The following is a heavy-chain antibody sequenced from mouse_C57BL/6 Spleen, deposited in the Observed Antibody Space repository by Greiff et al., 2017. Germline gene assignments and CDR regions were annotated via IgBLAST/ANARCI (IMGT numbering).Heavy chain of an antibody. CDR1: GYTFTSYW. Sequence: QVHVKQPGTELVKPGASVKLSCKASGYTFTSYWMHWVKQRPGQGLEWIGNINPSNGGTNYNEKFKSKATLTVDKSSSTAYMQLSSLTSEDSAVYYCARRRPIYYDYDNGFAYWGQGTLVTVSA. V-gene: IGHV1-53*01. CDR3: ARRRPIYYDYDNGFAY. D-gene: IGHD2-4*01. J-gene: IGHJ3*01. CDR2: INPSNGGT.